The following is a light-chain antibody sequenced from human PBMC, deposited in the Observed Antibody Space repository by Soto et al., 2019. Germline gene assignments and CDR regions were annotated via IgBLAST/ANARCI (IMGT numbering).Light chain of an antibody. CDR1: SXNLGNNY. V-gene: IGLV1-47*02. J-gene: IGLJ2*01. CDR3: ALWDDSLNMV. Sequence: QSALTQPPSASGTPGQRVTISCSGSSXNLGNNYVYWYQHVPGTAPKLLIYSNNQRPSGVPDRFSASKSGSSASLAISRLRSEDEADYYCALWDDSLNMVFGGGTKVTVL. CDR2: SNN.